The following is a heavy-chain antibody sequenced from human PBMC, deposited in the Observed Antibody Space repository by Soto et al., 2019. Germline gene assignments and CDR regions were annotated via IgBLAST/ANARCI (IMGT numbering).Heavy chain of an antibody. V-gene: IGHV4-59*08. CDR3: ASSSNWNYEYYYYYMDV. Sequence: PSETLSLTCTVSGGSISSYYWSWIRQPPGKGLEWIGYIYYSGSTNYNPSLKSRVTISVDTSKNQFSLKLSSVTAADTAVYYCASSSNWNYEYYYYYMDVWGKGTTVTV. CDR2: IYYSGST. D-gene: IGHD1-7*01. J-gene: IGHJ6*03. CDR1: GGSISSYY.